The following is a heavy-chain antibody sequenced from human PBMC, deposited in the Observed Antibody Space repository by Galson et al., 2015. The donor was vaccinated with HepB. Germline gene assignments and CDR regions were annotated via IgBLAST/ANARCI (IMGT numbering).Heavy chain of an antibody. D-gene: IGHD3-22*01. V-gene: IGHV3-23*01. Sequence: SLRLSCAASKFTFSNYAMNWVREAPGKGLEWVSGISGGGGSKDYVDSVKGRFTISRDNAKNILYLQMNSLKGDDTAVYYCAKGGEYYDDSSGFRYFDLWGRGTLVTVSS. CDR3: AKGGEYYDDSSGFRYFDL. CDR2: ISGGGGSK. J-gene: IGHJ2*01. CDR1: KFTFSNYA.